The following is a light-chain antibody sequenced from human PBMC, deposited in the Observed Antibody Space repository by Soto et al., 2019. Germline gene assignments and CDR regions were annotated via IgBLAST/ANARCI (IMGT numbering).Light chain of an antibody. J-gene: IGKJ1*01. Sequence: EIVLTQSPGTLSLSPGERATLSCRASQSVSNNYLAWYQQKPGQAPRLLIYGASNRATGIPDRFSGSGSATDFTLTISRLEPEDFAVYYCQRYGSSFTFGQAKKV. V-gene: IGKV3-20*01. CDR3: QRYGSSFT. CDR2: GAS. CDR1: QSVSNNY.